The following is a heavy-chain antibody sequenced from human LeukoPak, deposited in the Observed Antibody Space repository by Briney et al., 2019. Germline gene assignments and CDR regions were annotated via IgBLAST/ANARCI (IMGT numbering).Heavy chain of an antibody. CDR3: ARGSGETGGYYYVY. CDR1: GGSFIRYA. V-gene: IGHV1-69*13. D-gene: IGHD3-22*01. J-gene: IGHJ4*02. Sequence: GASVKVSCKASGGSFIRYAISWVRQAPGQGLEWMGGIIPIFGTANYAQKFQGRATITADESTRTAYMELRTLRSEDTAIYYCARGSGETGGYYYVYWGRGTPVTVTS. CDR2: IIPIFGTA.